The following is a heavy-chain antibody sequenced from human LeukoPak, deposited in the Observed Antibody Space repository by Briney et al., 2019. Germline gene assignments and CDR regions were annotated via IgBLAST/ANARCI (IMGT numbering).Heavy chain of an antibody. J-gene: IGHJ4*02. Sequence: SGTLSLTCTVSGDSISSSYWSWIRQPAGKGLEWIRRIYSSGITNYNPSLNSRVTMSLDTSKNQFSLKLNSVTAADTALYYCARLNNRVLFDSWGQGTLVTVSS. V-gene: IGHV4-4*07. D-gene: IGHD1-14*01. CDR2: IYSSGIT. CDR1: GDSISSSY. CDR3: ARLNNRVLFDS.